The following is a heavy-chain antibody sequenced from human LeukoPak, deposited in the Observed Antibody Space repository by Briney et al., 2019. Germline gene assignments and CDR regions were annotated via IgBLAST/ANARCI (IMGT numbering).Heavy chain of an antibody. CDR3: AKDRRESGTYNWFDP. J-gene: IGHJ5*02. D-gene: IGHD1-7*01. Sequence: GRSLRLSCAASGFTFSSYGMHWVRQAPGKGLEWVSSISGSGGSTYYADSVKGRFTISRDTSNNTLYLQMNSLRAEDTAVYYCAKDRRESGTYNWFDPWGQGTLVTVSS. CDR2: ISGSGGST. V-gene: IGHV3-23*01. CDR1: GFTFSSYG.